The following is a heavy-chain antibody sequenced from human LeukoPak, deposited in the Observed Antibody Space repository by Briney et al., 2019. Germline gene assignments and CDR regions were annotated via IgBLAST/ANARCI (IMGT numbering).Heavy chain of an antibody. Sequence: PSETLSLTCTVSGGSISSSSYYWRWIRQPPGKGLEWIGSIYYSGSTYYIPSLNSRTTDSVDTSEHQFSLKLSSVTAADTAVYYCARSSGSYVYWGQGTLVTVSS. D-gene: IGHD1-26*01. CDR2: IYYSGST. CDR3: ARSSGSYVY. J-gene: IGHJ4*02. CDR1: GGSISSSSYY. V-gene: IGHV4-39*01.